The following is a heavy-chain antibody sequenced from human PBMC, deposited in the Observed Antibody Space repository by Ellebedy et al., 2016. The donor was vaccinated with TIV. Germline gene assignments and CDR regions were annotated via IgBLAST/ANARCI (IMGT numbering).Heavy chain of an antibody. CDR1: GYTFTGYY. D-gene: IGHD3-16*01. V-gene: IGHV1-2*02. J-gene: IGHJ6*02. Sequence: AASVKVSCKASGYTFTGYYMHWVRQAPGQGLEWMGWINPNSGGTNYAQKFQGRVTMTRDTSISTAYMELSRLRSDDTAVYYCAREPRGAVPYYGMDVWGQGTTVTVSS. CDR2: INPNSGGT. CDR3: AREPRGAVPYYGMDV.